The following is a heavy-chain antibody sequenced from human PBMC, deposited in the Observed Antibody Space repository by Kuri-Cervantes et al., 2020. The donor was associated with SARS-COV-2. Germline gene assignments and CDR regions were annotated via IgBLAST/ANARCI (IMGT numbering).Heavy chain of an antibody. D-gene: IGHD2-15*01. CDR2: ISSDVNNN. J-gene: IGHJ6*02. CDR3: AKDRDCSGGSCYDYYYYGMDV. V-gene: IGHV3-30*18. Sequence: GESLKISCAASGFTFSNYGMHWVRQAPGKGLEWVALISSDVNNNYYADSVKGRFTISRDNSKNTLYLQMNSLGAEDTAVYYCAKDRDCSGGSCYDYYYYGMDVWGQGTTVTVSS. CDR1: GFTFSNYG.